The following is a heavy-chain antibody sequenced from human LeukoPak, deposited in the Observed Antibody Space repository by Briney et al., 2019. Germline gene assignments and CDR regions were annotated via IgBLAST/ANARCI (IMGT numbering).Heavy chain of an antibody. CDR2: IYHSGST. CDR1: GYSISSGYY. D-gene: IGHD2-15*01. V-gene: IGHV4-38-2*01. CDR3: ARGRYCSGGSCYRFGFDP. Sequence: SETLSLTCAVSGYSISSGYYWGWIRQPPGKGLEWIGSIYHSGSTNYNPSLKSRVTISVDTSKNQFSLKLSSVTAADTAVYYCARGRYCSGGSCYRFGFDPWGQGTLVTVSS. J-gene: IGHJ5*02.